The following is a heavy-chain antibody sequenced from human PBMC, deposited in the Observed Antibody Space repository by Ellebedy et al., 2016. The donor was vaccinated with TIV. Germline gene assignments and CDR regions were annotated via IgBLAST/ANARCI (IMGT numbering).Heavy chain of an antibody. CDR3: AGRGY. Sequence: GESLKISXVASGFSFSGYGMHWVRQAPGKGLEWLTFISFDGKRKSYADSVKGRFTISRDNAKNSLYLQMNSLRAEDTAVYYCAGRGYWGQGTLVTVSS. J-gene: IGHJ4*02. CDR2: ISFDGKRK. V-gene: IGHV3-30*03. CDR1: GFSFSGYG. D-gene: IGHD3-10*01.